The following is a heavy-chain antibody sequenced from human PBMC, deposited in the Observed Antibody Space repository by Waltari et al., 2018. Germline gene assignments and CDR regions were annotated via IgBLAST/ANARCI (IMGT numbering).Heavy chain of an antibody. D-gene: IGHD1-26*01. J-gene: IGHJ4*02. CDR1: GYTFTRYG. V-gene: IGHV1-18*01. Sequence: QVQLVQSGAEVKKPGASVKVSCKASGYTFTRYGISWVRQAPGQGLEWMGWISSENGNTNYAQKIQGRVTMTTDTSTSTADMERRSLRSDDTAVYYCARAESGGATTGLGYWGQGTLVTVSS. CDR2: ISSENGNT. CDR3: ARAESGGATTGLGY.